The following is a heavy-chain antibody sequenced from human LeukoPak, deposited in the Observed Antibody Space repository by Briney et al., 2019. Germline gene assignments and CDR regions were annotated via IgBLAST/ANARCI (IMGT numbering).Heavy chain of an antibody. CDR2: IIPILGIA. Sequence: ASVKVSCKASGGTFSSYAISWVRQAPGQGLEWMGRIIPILGIANYAQKFQGRVTITADKSTSTAYMELSSLRSEDTAVYYCASSCSSTSCAGSARYYYYGMDVWGQGTTVTVSS. CDR3: ASSCSSTSCAGSARYYYYGMDV. D-gene: IGHD2-2*01. J-gene: IGHJ6*02. CDR1: GGTFSSYA. V-gene: IGHV1-69*04.